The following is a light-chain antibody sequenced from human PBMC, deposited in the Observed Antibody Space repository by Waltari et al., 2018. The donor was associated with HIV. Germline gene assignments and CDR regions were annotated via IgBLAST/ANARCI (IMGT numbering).Light chain of an antibody. CDR1: QSVRSW. CDR3: QQYDDFPLT. J-gene: IGKJ4*01. Sequence: DIQMTQSPSTLSASVGDRVTITCRASQSVRSWLAWYQQKPGKAPKLLIRKASSLESGVPSRFSGSGSGTEFTLTISSLQPDDFASYFCQQYDDFPLTFGGGTKVEIK. CDR2: KAS. V-gene: IGKV1-5*03.